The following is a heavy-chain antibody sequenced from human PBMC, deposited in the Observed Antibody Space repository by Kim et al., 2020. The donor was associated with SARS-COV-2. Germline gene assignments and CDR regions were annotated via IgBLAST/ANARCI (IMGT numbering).Heavy chain of an antibody. CDR1: GFTFSSYS. D-gene: IGHD3-10*01. Sequence: GGSLRLSCAASGFTFSSYSMNWVRQAPGKGLEWVSSISSSSSYIYYADSVKGRFTISRDNAKNSLYLQMNSLRAEDTAVYYCASQQGMVRGVMEADYWGQGTLVTVSS. J-gene: IGHJ4*02. CDR3: ASQQGMVRGVMEADY. CDR2: ISSSSSYI. V-gene: IGHV3-21*01.